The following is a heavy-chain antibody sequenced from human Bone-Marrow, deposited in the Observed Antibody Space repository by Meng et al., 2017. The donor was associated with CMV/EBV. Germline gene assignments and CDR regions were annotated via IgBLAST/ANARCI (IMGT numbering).Heavy chain of an antibody. J-gene: IGHJ4*02. Sequence: LSLTCAASGFTFSSYGMHWVRQAPGKGLEWVAFIRYDGSNKYYADSVKGRFTISRDNSKNTVYLQMNSLRPEDTAVYYCAKGPYDSGPFDYWGQGKMVTVPQ. D-gene: IGHD3-22*01. CDR2: IRYDGSNK. CDR3: AKGPYDSGPFDY. CDR1: GFTFSSYG. V-gene: IGHV3-30*02.